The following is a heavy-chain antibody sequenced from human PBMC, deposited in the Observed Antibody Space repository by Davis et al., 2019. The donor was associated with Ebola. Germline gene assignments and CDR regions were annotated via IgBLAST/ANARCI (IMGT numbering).Heavy chain of an antibody. CDR1: GFTFSSYA. V-gene: IGHV3-23*01. Sequence: GESLKISCVASGFTFSSYAMTWFRQAPGKGLEWVSTITDFGGTKYADSVKGRFTISRDISRNTLYLHMNNLRGEDTAVYYCAKEGQVAGHSYFDSWGQGTLVTVSS. CDR2: ITDFGGT. CDR3: AKEGQVAGHSYFDS. J-gene: IGHJ4*02.